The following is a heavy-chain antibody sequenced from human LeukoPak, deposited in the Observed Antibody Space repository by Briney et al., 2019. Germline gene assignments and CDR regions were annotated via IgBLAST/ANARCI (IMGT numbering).Heavy chain of an antibody. CDR1: GFTFSSYS. Sequence: GGSLRLSCAASGFTFSSYSMNWVRQAPGKGLEWVSSISSSSSYMYYADSVKGRSTISRDNAKNSLYLQMNSMRAEDTAVYYCAREDNDDILSGYSKSIDYWGQGTLVTVSS. V-gene: IGHV3-21*01. CDR3: AREDNDDILSGYSKSIDY. D-gene: IGHD3-9*01. J-gene: IGHJ4*02. CDR2: ISSSSSYM.